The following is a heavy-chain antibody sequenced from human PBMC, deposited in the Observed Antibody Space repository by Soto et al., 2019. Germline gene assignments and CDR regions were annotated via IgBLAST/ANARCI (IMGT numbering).Heavy chain of an antibody. D-gene: IGHD3-10*01. J-gene: IGHJ6*02. Sequence: QVQLVQSGAEVKKPGSSVKVSCKASGGTFSSYAISWVRQAPGQGLEWMGGIIPIFGTANYAQKFQGRVTITADESTSTAYMELSSLRSEDTAVYYCARVPHYYGSGSYYPYYGMDVWGQGTTFTVSS. CDR2: IIPIFGTA. CDR1: GGTFSSYA. CDR3: ARVPHYYGSGSYYPYYGMDV. V-gene: IGHV1-69*01.